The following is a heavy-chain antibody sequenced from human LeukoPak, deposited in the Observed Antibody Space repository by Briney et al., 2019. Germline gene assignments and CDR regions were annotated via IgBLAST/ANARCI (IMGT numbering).Heavy chain of an antibody. CDR1: RYTFTSYY. J-gene: IGHJ5*02. CDR3: ARDLYSYDSSGYYYGWFDP. Sequence: ASVKVSCKASRYTFTSYYMHWVRQAPGQGLEWMGIINPSGGSTSYAQKFQGRVTMTRDTSTSTVYMELSSLRSEDTAVYYCARDLYSYDSSGYYYGWFDPWGQGTLVTVSS. CDR2: INPSGGST. D-gene: IGHD3-22*01. V-gene: IGHV1-46*03.